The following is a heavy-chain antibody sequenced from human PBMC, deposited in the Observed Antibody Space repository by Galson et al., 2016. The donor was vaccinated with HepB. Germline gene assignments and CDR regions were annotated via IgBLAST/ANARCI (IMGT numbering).Heavy chain of an antibody. CDR1: GGSISSGGYC. J-gene: IGHJ3*02. CDR3: ARVSGNAFDI. V-gene: IGHV4-31*03. CDR2: INHSGTT. Sequence: TLSLTCTVSGGSISSGGYCWSWIRQHPGKGLEWIGYINHSGTTYYNPSLKSRATISVDTSKNQFSLNLSSVTTADTAVYYCARVSGNAFDIWGHGTMVTVSS.